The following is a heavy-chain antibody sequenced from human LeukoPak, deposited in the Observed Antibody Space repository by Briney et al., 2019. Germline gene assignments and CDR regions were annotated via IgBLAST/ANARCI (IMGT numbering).Heavy chain of an antibody. J-gene: IGHJ6*03. V-gene: IGHV3-48*01. CDR3: ARGLYYMDV. CDR1: GFTFSTYG. Sequence: GGSLRLSCAASGFTFSTYGMHWVRQAPGKGLEWLSYISGSSNVIYYADSVKGRFTISRDNANDSLYLQMNSLKAEDTAVYYCARGLYYMDVWGKGTTVTVSS. CDR2: ISGSSNVI.